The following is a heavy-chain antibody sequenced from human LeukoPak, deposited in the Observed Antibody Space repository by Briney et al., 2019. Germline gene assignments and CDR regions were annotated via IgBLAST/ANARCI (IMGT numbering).Heavy chain of an antibody. V-gene: IGHV3-30*18. CDR3: AKDGNDYVWGSYRYPYYFDY. Sequence: GRSLRLSCATSGFTFSSYGMHWVRQAPGKGLEWVAVISYDGSNKYYADSVKGRFTISRDNSKNTLYLQMNSLRAEDTAVYYCAKDGNDYVWGSYRYPYYFDYWGQGTLVTVSS. CDR1: GFTFSSYG. J-gene: IGHJ4*02. CDR2: ISYDGSNK. D-gene: IGHD3-16*02.